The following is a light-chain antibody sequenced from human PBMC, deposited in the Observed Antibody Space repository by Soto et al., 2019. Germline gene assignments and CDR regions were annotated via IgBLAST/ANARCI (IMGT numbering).Light chain of an antibody. J-gene: IGLJ1*01. CDR2: EVR. CDR1: SRDIGAYNL. Sequence: QSVLTQPASVSGSPGQSITISCSGTSRDIGAYNLVSWYQQPPGKAPKLLIYEVRNRPSGISYRFSGSKSGTTASLTISGLHVEDEADYYCSSHSATRPEAFGTRTKVTVL. CDR3: SSHSATRPEA. V-gene: IGLV2-14*01.